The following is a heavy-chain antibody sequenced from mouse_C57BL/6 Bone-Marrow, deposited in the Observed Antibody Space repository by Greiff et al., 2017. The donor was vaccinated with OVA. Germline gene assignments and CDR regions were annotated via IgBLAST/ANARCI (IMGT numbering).Heavy chain of an antibody. D-gene: IGHD3-3*01. V-gene: IGHV1-63*01. CDR1: GYTFTNYW. CDR3: ARWGGTGWYFDV. J-gene: IGHJ1*03. Sequence: VQLQQSGAELVRPGTSVKMSCKASGYTFTNYWIGWAKQRPGHGLEWIGDIYPGGGYTNYNEKFKGKATLTADKSSSTGYMQFSSLTSEDSAIYYCARWGGTGWYFDVWGTGTTVTVSS. CDR2: IYPGGGYT.